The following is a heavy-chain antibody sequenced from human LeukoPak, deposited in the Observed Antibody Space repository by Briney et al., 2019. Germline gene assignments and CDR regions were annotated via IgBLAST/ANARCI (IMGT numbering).Heavy chain of an antibody. CDR2: IWFDGSNK. D-gene: IGHD2-15*01. CDR3: ARDRLESYSGGMGY. V-gene: IGHV3-33*01. CDR1: GFIFSTYG. Sequence: GGSLRLSCAASGFIFSTYGMHWDRQAPGKGLEWVAVIWFDGSNKYYADSVKGRFTISRDNAKNTLYLQMNSLRAEDTAVYYCARDRLESYSGGMGYWGQGALVTVSS. J-gene: IGHJ4*02.